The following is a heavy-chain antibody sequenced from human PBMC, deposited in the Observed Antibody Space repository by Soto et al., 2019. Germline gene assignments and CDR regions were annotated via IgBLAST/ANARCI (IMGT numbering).Heavy chain of an antibody. CDR2: INAYNGNT. J-gene: IGHJ5*01. CDR3: ARNGYFHHPSGTYNCFDP. D-gene: IGHD2-2*01. V-gene: IGHV1-18*04. CDR1: GDTFTNYG. Sequence: GASVKVSCKASGDTFTNYGISWVRQAPGQGLEWMGWINAYNGNTNYAQKLQGRVTLTTDTSTSTAYMDLRSLSSEDTAVYYCARNGYFHHPSGTYNCFDPWGQATLVTVSS.